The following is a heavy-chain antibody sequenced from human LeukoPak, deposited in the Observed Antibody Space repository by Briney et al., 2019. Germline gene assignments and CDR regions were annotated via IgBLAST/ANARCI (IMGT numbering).Heavy chain of an antibody. CDR1: GGSISSGSYY. CDR2: IYTSGST. J-gene: IGHJ4*02. V-gene: IGHV4-61*02. CDR3: ARDGEDILTGYHY. D-gene: IGHD3-9*01. Sequence: SQTLSLTCTVSGGSISSGSYYWSWIRQPAGKGLEWIGRIYTSGSTNYNPSLKSRVTISVDTSKNQFSLKLSSVTAADTAVYYCARDGEDILTGYHYWGQGTLVTVSS.